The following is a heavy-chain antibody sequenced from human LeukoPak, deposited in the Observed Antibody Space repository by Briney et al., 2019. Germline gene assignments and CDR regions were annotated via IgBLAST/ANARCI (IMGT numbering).Heavy chain of an antibody. CDR2: IRQDANVK. D-gene: IGHD3-10*01. J-gene: IGHJ4*02. CDR1: GFTFSNYW. CDR3: ARWADDSGIYYIAS. V-gene: IGHV3-7*01. Sequence: GGSLSLSCAASGFTFSNYWMTWVRQAPGKGLKWVASIRQDANVKYYVDSVKGRFTISRDNAENSLYLQMNSLRAEDTAVYYCARWADDSGIYYIASWGQGSLVIVSS.